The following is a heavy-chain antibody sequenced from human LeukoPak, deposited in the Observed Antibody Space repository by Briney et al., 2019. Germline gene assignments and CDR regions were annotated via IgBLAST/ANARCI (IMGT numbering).Heavy chain of an antibody. CDR2: INPDGSGT. V-gene: IGHV3-74*01. CDR1: GFTFSSYW. Sequence: GGSLRLSCAASGFTFSSYWMHWVRHTPGKGLVWVSRINPDGSGTTYADSVKGRFTISRDNAKNTLFLQMNSLRAEDTAVYYCARFKLSSSWSGDYDYWGQGALVTVSS. CDR3: ARFKLSSSWSGDYDY. D-gene: IGHD6-13*01. J-gene: IGHJ4*02.